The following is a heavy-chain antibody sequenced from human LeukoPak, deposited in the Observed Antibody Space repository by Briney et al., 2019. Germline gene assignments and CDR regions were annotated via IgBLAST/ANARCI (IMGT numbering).Heavy chain of an antibody. Sequence: GESLKISCKGSGYRFTIYWIVWVRQMPGKGLESMGIIYPDDSDTRHSPSFQGQVTISADKSVSTAYLQWSSLKASDTAIYYCARAYGDNEPFDSWGQGTLVTVSS. CDR3: ARAYGDNEPFDS. D-gene: IGHD4-17*01. V-gene: IGHV5-51*01. CDR1: GYRFTIYW. CDR2: IYPDDSDT. J-gene: IGHJ4*02.